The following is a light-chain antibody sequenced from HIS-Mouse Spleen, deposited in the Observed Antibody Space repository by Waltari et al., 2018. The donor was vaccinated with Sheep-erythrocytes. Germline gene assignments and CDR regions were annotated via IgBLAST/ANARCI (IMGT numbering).Light chain of an antibody. Sequence: QSALTQPPSASGSPGQSVTISCPGTSSDVGGYNYGSRYQQHPGKAPKLMIYEVSKRPSGVPDRFSGSKSGNTASPTVSGLQAEDEADYYCSSYAGSNNWVFGGGTKLTVL. CDR2: EVS. CDR3: SSYAGSNNWV. CDR1: SSDVGGYNY. J-gene: IGLJ3*02. V-gene: IGLV2-8*01.